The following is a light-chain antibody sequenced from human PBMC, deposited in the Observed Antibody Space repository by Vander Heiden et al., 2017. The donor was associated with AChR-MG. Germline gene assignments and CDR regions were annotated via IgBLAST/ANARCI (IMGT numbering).Light chain of an antibody. CDR3: QSYDSSLSGSV. CDR1: CSNIGPGYA. V-gene: IGLV1-40*01. J-gene: IGLJ1*01. CDR2: DNS. Sequence: QPVLTQPTPVPGAPGQRVAISCPGSCSNIGPGYARHWHQQRPCTAPRPLIYDNSNRPSGVPAPFSGSRSGTSATLAITGLQAEDEADDYCQSYDSSLSGSVFGAGTKVTVL.